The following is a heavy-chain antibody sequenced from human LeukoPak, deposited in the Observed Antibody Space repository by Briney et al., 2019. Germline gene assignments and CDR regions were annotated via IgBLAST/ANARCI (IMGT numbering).Heavy chain of an antibody. Sequence: PGGSLRLSCAASGFTFSTYAMSWVRQAPGKGLEWVSSIGSGGTTYYADSVKGRFTISRDNSKNTLFLQMNSQRAEDTAVYYCAKYFYDSSTYSFDYGRQGTVVTVSS. CDR1: GFTFSTYA. D-gene: IGHD3-22*01. J-gene: IGHJ4*02. CDR2: IGSGGTT. V-gene: IGHV3-23*01. CDR3: AKYFYDSSTYSFDY.